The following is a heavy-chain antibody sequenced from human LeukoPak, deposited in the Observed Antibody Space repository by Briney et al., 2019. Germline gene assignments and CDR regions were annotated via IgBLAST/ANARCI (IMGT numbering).Heavy chain of an antibody. CDR3: ARDSAAGYYYYYGMDV. CDR1: GYTFTSYG. D-gene: IGHD6-13*01. J-gene: IGHJ6*02. Sequence: ASVKVSCKASGYTFTSYGISWVRQAPGQGLEWMGWISAYNGNTNYAQKLQGRVTMTTDTSTSTAYMELRSLRSDGTAVYYCARDSAAGYYYYYGMDVWGQGTTVTVSS. CDR2: ISAYNGNT. V-gene: IGHV1-18*01.